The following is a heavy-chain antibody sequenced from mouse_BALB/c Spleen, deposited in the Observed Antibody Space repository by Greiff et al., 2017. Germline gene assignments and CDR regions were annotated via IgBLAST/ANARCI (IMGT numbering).Heavy chain of an antibody. CDR2: ISYDGSN. Sequence: EVQLQESGPGLVKPSQSLSLTCSVTGYSITSGYYWNWIRQFPGNKLEWMGYISYDGSNNYNPSLKNRISITRDTSKNQFFLKLNSVTTEDTATYYCARTDLGDYWGQGTSVTVSS. V-gene: IGHV3-6*02. CDR3: ARTDLGDY. CDR1: GYSITSGYY. D-gene: IGHD4-1*01. J-gene: IGHJ4*01.